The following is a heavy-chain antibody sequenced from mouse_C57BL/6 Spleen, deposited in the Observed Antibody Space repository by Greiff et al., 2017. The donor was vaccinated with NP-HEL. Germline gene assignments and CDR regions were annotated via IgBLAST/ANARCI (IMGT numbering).Heavy chain of an antibody. J-gene: IGHJ1*03. CDR2: IDPSDSYT. CDR1: GYTFTSYW. V-gene: IGHV1-69*01. D-gene: IGHD1-1*01. CDR3: ARYYYGSSYSYWYFDV. Sequence: QVRLQQPGAELVMPGASVKLSCKASGYTFTSYWMHWVKQRPGQGLEWIGEIDPSDSYTNYNQKFKGKSTLTVDKSSSTAYMQLSSLTSEDSAVYYCARYYYGSSYSYWYFDVWGTGTTVTVSS.